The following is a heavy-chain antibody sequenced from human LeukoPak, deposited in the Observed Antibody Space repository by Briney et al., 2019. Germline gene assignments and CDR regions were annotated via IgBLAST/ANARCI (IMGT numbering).Heavy chain of an antibody. CDR3: ARDPDYGSGSLFDY. Sequence: SVKVSCKASGGTFSSYAISWVRQAPGQGLEWMGRIIPILGIANYAQKLQGRVTMTTDTSTSTAYMELRSLRSDDTAVYYCARDPDYGSGSLFDYWGQGTLVTVSS. V-gene: IGHV1-69*04. CDR1: GGTFSSYA. D-gene: IGHD3-10*01. J-gene: IGHJ4*02. CDR2: IIPILGIA.